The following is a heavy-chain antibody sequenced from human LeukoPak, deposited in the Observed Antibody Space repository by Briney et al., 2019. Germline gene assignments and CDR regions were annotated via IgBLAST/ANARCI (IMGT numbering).Heavy chain of an antibody. CDR1: GFTFSTYW. CDR3: ARAEVGVIYDY. J-gene: IGHJ4*02. V-gene: IGHV3-74*01. D-gene: IGHD3-10*01. CDR2: INSDGSST. Sequence: SGGSLRLSCAASGFTFSTYWMHWVRQAPGEGPVWVSRINSDGSSTSYADSVKGRFTISRDNGKNMFYLQMNSLRAEDTAVYYCARAEVGVIYDYWGQGTLVTVSS.